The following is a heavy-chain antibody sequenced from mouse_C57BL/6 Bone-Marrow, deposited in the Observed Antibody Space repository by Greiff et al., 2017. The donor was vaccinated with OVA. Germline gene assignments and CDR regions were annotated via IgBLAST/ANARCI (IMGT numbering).Heavy chain of an antibody. CDR2: ISGGGGNT. CDR3: AQNQAWFAY. Sequence: EVHLVESGGGLVKPGGSLKLSCAASGFTFSSYTMSWVRQTPEKRLEWVATISGGGGNTYYPDSVTGRFTISRDNAKNTLYLQMSSLRSEDTALYYCAQNQAWFAYWGQGTLVTVSA. J-gene: IGHJ3*01. CDR1: GFTFSSYT. V-gene: IGHV5-9*01.